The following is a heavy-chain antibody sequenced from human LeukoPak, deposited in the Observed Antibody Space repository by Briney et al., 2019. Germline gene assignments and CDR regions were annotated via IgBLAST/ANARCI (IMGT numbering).Heavy chain of an antibody. CDR1: GYTFTSYG. CDR3: ARDLGTDYDSSGYYYVADDLGY. V-gene: IGHV1-18*01. CDR2: ISAYNGNT. J-gene: IGHJ4*02. Sequence: ASVKVSCKASGYTFTSYGISWVRQAPGQGLEWMGWISAYNGNTNYAQKFQGRVTMTRDMSTSTVYMELSSLRSEDTAVYYCARDLGTDYDSSGYYYVADDLGYWGQGTLVTVSS. D-gene: IGHD3-22*01.